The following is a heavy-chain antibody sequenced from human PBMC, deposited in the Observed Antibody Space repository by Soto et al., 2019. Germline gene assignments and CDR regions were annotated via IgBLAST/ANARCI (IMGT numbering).Heavy chain of an antibody. V-gene: IGHV3-21*01. Sequence: PGGSLRLSCAASGFTFSSYSMNWVRQAPGKGLEWVSSISSSSSYIYYADSVKGRFTISRDNAKNSLYLQMNSLRAEDTAVYYCAILWAIAAPDAFDIWGQGTMVTVSS. CDR3: AILWAIAAPDAFDI. J-gene: IGHJ3*02. D-gene: IGHD6-6*01. CDR1: GFTFSSYS. CDR2: ISSSSSYI.